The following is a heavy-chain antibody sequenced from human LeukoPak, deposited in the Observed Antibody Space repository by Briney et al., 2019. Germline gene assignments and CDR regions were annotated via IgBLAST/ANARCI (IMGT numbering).Heavy chain of an antibody. CDR3: ARVTWLSAAGTEGNFDY. D-gene: IGHD6-13*01. J-gene: IGHJ4*02. Sequence: GGSLTLSCAASGFTFSSYTMNWVRQAPGKGLEWVSSITSSSSYIYYADSVKGRFTISRDNAKNSLYLQMDSLRAEDTAVYYCARVTWLSAAGTEGNFDYWGQGTLVTVSS. CDR2: ITSSSSYI. V-gene: IGHV3-21*01. CDR1: GFTFSSYT.